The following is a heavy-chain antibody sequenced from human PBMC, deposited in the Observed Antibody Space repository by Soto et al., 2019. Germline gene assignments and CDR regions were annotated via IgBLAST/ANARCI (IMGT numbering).Heavy chain of an antibody. Sequence: EVQLLESGGGLVQPGGSLRLSCEVSGFTLSSYPMIWVRQAPGKGLEWVSGLSSTGKSAEYADSVRGRFTISRDSDKKSVFLQMSSLRVEDTALYYCAKDMAHYDFWGNNERALDVWGQGTTVIVSS. J-gene: IGHJ6*02. CDR1: GFTLSSYP. D-gene: IGHD3-3*01. CDR3: AKDMAHYDFWGNNERALDV. CDR2: LSSTGKSA. V-gene: IGHV3-23*01.